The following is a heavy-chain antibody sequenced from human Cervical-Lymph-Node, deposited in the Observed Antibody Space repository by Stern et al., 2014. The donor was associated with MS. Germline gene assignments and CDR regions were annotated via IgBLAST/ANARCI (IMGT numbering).Heavy chain of an antibody. CDR3: ARSDRLWGSFDY. CDR1: GASISTVGYY. Sequence: QLQLQESGPGLVKPSQTLSLTCTVSGASISTVGYYWSWIRQHPGKGLEWIAYISYIGSSYYTPSLKSRVSISADTSKNQFSLNLTSVTAADTALYYCARSDRLWGSFDYWGQGTLVAVSS. J-gene: IGHJ4*02. V-gene: IGHV4-31*03. CDR2: ISYIGSS. D-gene: IGHD3-16*01.